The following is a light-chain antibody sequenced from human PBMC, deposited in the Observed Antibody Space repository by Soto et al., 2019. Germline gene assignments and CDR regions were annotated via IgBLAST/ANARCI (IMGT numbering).Light chain of an antibody. Sequence: QSALTHPASGSRSPGQSITISCTGTSRDVGRYSLVSWYQQHPGRAPKLMIYEGSKRPSGVSNRLSGSKSGNTASLTISGLQAEDEADYYCCSYAGSSTYVFGTGTKVTVL. J-gene: IGLJ1*01. CDR2: EGS. CDR3: CSYAGSSTYV. V-gene: IGLV2-23*01. CDR1: SRDVGRYSL.